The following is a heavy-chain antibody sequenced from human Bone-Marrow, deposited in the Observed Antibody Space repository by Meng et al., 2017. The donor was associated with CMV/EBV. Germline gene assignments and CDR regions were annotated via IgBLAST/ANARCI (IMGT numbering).Heavy chain of an antibody. D-gene: IGHD3-3*01. CDR2: LSYSSSP. V-gene: IGHV4-30-4*08. CDR3: AKDHTIPL. CDR1: GGSIRRGHYY. J-gene: IGHJ2*01. Sequence: LSPTYTVSGGSIRRGHYYWLWFLQPPGKGLEWLGFLSYSSSPSYTPSLTSRVTISVVNSKNPFSLRLNSVTATDAAVYYCAKDHTIPLWGRGTLVTVSS.